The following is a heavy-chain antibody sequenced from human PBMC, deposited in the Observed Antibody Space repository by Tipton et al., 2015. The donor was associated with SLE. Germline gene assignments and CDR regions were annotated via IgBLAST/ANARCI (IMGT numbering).Heavy chain of an antibody. V-gene: IGHV4-39*01. CDR2: IYYSANT. Sequence: TLSLTCTVSGDPITSSSYYWGWIRQPPGKGLDWIGSIYYSANTYYNPSLKSRVTISVDTSRNQFSLKLNFVTAADTAFYYCTRHVVGVASRPGWFDTWGQGTLVSVSS. J-gene: IGHJ5*02. CDR1: GDPITSSSYY. CDR3: TRHVVGVASRPGWFDT. D-gene: IGHD2-15*01.